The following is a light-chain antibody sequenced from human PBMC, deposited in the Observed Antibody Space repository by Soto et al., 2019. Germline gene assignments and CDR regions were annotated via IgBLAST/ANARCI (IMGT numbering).Light chain of an antibody. Sequence: QSALSQPASVSGSPGHSITISCTGTISDVGGYNYVSWYQQHPGKANKLMIYEVSNRPSGVSNRFSGSKSGKTASMTISGLQAEDEADYYCSSYTRSSTDVFGTGTKVT. V-gene: IGLV2-14*01. CDR2: EVS. J-gene: IGLJ1*01. CDR1: ISDVGGYNY. CDR3: SSYTRSSTDV.